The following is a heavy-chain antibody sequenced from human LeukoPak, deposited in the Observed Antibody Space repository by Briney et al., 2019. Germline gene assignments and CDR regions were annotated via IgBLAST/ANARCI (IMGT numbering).Heavy chain of an antibody. CDR2: IIPILGIA. D-gene: IGHD6-19*01. CDR3: ARDLGYSSGWPRNYYYGMDV. Sequence: SVRVSCKASGGTFSSYTISWVRQAPGQGLEWMGRIIPILGIANYAQKFQGRVTITADKSTSTAYMELSSLRSEDTAVYYCARDLGYSSGWPRNYYYGMDVWGQGTTVTVSS. V-gene: IGHV1-69*04. CDR1: GGTFSSYT. J-gene: IGHJ6*02.